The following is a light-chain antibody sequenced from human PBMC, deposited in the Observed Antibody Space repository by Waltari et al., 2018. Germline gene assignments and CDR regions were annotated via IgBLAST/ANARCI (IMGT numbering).Light chain of an antibody. J-gene: IGKJ4*01. CDR2: DAS. CDR1: QSVGSY. V-gene: IGKV3-11*01. CDR3: QQRSNWPLT. Sequence: EIVLTQSPDTLSLSPGESATLSCRASQSVGSYLGWYQQKPGQAPRLLIYDASNRATGIPARFSGGGSGTDFTLTISSLEPEDFAVYYCQQRSNWPLTFGGGTKVEIK.